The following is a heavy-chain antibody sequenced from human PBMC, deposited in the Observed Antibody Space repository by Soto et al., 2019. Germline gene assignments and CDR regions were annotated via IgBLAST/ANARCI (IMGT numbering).Heavy chain of an antibody. J-gene: IGHJ4*02. D-gene: IGHD3-22*01. Sequence: QVQLVQSGAEVNKPGASVKVSCKASGYTFITYGVSWVRQAPGQGLDWLGWISTYNGNTRYAERLQGRVTMTTDTTTNTAYMEPRNLRSDDTAVYYCARGPTDYYDNSANYFLDYWGQGTLVTVSS. CDR2: ISTYNGNT. V-gene: IGHV1-18*01. CDR3: ARGPTDYYDNSANYFLDY. CDR1: GYTFITYG.